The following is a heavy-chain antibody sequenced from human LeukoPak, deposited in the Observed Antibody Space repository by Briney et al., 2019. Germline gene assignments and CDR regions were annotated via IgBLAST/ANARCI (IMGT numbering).Heavy chain of an antibody. Sequence: GGSLRLSCAASGFTFDDYTMHWVRQAPGKGLEWVSLISWDGGSTYYADSVKGRFTISRDNSKNTLYLQMNSLRAEDTAVYYCAKYKPMTTVTTPDYWGQGTLVTVSS. CDR1: GFTFDDYT. D-gene: IGHD4-17*01. CDR3: AKYKPMTTVTTPDY. CDR2: ISWDGGST. J-gene: IGHJ4*02. V-gene: IGHV3-43*01.